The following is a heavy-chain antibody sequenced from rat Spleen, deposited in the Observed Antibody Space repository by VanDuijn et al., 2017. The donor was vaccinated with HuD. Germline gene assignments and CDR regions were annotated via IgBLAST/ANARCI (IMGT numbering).Heavy chain of an antibody. J-gene: IGHJ4*01. D-gene: IGHD1-1*01. CDR1: GFNFNDYW. CDR2: ISPSGGST. CDR3: ATEGRYYSGGPMDA. Sequence: EVQLVGSGGGLVQPGRSLKLSCAASGFNFNDYWMGWVRQAPGKGLEWVASISPSGGSTYYRDSVKGRFTISRDNAKSTLYLQMDSLRSEDTATYYGATEGRYYSGGPMDAWGQGASVTVSS. V-gene: IGHV5-19*01.